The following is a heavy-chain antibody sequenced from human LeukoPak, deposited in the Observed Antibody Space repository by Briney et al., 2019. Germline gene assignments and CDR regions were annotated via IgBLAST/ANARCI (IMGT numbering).Heavy chain of an antibody. D-gene: IGHD5-18*01. V-gene: IGHV3-9*03. CDR2: ISWNSGSI. Sequence: PGGSLRLSCAASGFTFDDHGMHWVRQAPGKGLEWVSGISWNSGSIGYADSVKGRFTISRDNAKDSLYLQMNSLRVEDMGLYYCTRASGYSSGAVDYWGQGTLVTVS. CDR3: TRASGYSSGAVDY. CDR1: GFTFDDHG. J-gene: IGHJ4*02.